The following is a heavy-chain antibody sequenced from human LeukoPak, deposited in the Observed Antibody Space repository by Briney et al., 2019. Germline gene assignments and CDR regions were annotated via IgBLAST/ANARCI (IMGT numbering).Heavy chain of an antibody. CDR1: GFTFSTYW. CDR3: ARAVTSTDGY. CDR2: LKQDGSEK. D-gene: IGHD5-24*01. V-gene: IGHV3-7*03. Sequence: GGSLRLSCAASGFTFSTYWMTWVRQAPGKGLEWVASLKQDGSEKYYVDSVKGRFTISRDNAQKSLYLEMKSLSAKDTAVYYCARAVTSTDGYWGQRTLVTVSS. J-gene: IGHJ4*02.